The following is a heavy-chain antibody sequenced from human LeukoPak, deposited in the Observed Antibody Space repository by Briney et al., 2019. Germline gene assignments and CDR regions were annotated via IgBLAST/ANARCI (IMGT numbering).Heavy chain of an antibody. CDR2: INPSGGST. D-gene: IGHD5-12*01. J-gene: IGHJ5*02. V-gene: IGHV1-46*01. CDR3: ARGGYIVTTIRRQGYSWFDP. Sequence: GGSLRLSCAASGYTFTNYYMHWVRQAPGQGLEWMGIINPSGGSTSYAQKFQGRVTMTRDTSTSTVYMELSSLRSEDTAVYYCARGGYIVTTIRRQGYSWFDPWGQGTLVTVSS. CDR1: GYTFTNYY.